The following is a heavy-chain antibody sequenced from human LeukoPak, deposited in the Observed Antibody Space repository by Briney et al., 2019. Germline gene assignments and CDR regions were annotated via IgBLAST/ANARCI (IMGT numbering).Heavy chain of an antibody. CDR1: GGSFSGYY. CDR3: ASSYCGGDCYLSPFDY. D-gene: IGHD2-21*02. V-gene: IGHV3-53*01. J-gene: IGHJ4*02. CDR2: IYSGGST. Sequence: ETLSLTCAVYGGSFSGYYWSWVRQAPGKGLEWVSVIYSGGSTYYADSVKGRFTISRDNSKNTLYLQMNSLRAEDTAVYYCASSYCGGDCYLSPFDYWGQGTLVTVSS.